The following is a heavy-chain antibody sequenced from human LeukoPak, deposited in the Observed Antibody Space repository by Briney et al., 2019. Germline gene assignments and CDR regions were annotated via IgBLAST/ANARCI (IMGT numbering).Heavy chain of an antibody. V-gene: IGHV3-74*01. D-gene: IGHD4-17*01. CDR3: ARSDYGDYFDY. CDR1: GFTFSSYW. CDR2: INTDGSST. J-gene: IGHJ4*02. Sequence: GGSLRLSCAASGFTFSSYWMHWVRQVPGKGLVWVSRINTDGSSTNYADSVKGRFTISRDNSKNTLYLQMNSLRAEDTAVYYCARSDYGDYFDYWGQGTLVTVSS.